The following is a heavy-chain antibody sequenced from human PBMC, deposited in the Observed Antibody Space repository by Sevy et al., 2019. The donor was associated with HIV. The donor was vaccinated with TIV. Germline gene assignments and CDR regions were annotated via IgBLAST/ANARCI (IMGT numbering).Heavy chain of an antibody. V-gene: IGHV4-38-2*01. CDR2: IYHSGST. D-gene: IGHD3-16*01. Sequence: SETLSLTCAVSGYSISSGYYWGWIRQPPGKGLEWIGSIYHSGSTYYNPSLKSRVTISVDTSKNQFSLKLSSVTAADTAVYYCGRILGVVGGGGAFDIWGQGTMVTVSS. CDR3: GRILGVVGGGGAFDI. CDR1: GYSISSGYY. J-gene: IGHJ3*02.